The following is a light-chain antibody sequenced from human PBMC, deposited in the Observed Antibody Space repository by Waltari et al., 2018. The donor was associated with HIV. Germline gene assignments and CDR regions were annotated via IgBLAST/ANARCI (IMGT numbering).Light chain of an antibody. CDR1: PFNIGNNY. V-gene: IGLV1-47*01. CDR2: RYN. J-gene: IGLJ2*01. Sequence: QSVLTQPPSVSGTPGQRVSISCSGSPFNIGNNYAFWYQQFQGAAPRLLIERYNQRPSGVPDRFSVSKSGTSASLAIRGLRAEDEADFYCAAWDDSLSGWVFGGGTKLTVL. CDR3: AAWDDSLSGWV.